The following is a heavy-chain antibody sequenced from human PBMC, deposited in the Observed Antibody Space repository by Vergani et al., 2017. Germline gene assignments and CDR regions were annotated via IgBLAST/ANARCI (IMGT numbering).Heavy chain of an antibody. CDR3: ARGVTWFSQYNWNDGAFDY. V-gene: IGHV1-2*02. CDR1: GYTFTGYY. D-gene: IGHD1-1*01. Sequence: QVQLVQSGAEVKKPGASVKVSCKASGYTFTGYYMHWVRQAPGQGLEWMGWINPNSGGTNYAQKFQGRVTMTRDTSISTAYMELSRLRSDDTAVYYCARGVTWFSQYNWNDGAFDYWGQGTLVTVSS. CDR2: INPNSGGT. J-gene: IGHJ4*02.